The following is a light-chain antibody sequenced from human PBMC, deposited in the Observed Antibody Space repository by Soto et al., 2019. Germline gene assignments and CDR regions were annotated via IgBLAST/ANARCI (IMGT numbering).Light chain of an antibody. CDR2: EVN. V-gene: IGLV2-23*02. CDR3: CSYGASESCV. Sequence: QSVLTQPASVSGSPGQSITISCTGTSSDIGSYNLVSWYQQYPGKAPKLIIYEVNNRPTGVSNRFTGSKSGNTASLTISGLQAGDEADYYCCSYGASESCVFGGGTKVTVL. J-gene: IGLJ3*02. CDR1: SSDIGSYNL.